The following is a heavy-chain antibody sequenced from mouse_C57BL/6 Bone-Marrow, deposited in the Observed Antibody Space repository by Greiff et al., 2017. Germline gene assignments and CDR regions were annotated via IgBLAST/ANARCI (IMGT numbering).Heavy chain of an antibody. CDR1: GFNIKDDY. D-gene: IGHD1-1*02. V-gene: IGHV14-4*01. J-gene: IGHJ2*01. Sequence: VQLQQSGAELVRPGASVKLSCTASGFNIKDDYMHWVKQRPEQGLEWIGWIDPENGDTEYASKFQGKATITADTSSNTAYLQLSSLTSEDTAVYYFTTGGGSRYWGQGTTLTVSS. CDR2: IDPENGDT. CDR3: TTGGGSRY.